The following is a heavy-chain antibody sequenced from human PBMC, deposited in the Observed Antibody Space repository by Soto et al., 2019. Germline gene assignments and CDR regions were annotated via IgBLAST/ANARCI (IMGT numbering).Heavy chain of an antibody. Sequence: SETLSLTCTVSGGSVSSGSYYWSWIRQPPGKGLEWIGYIYYSGSTNYNPSLKSRVTISVDTSKNQFSLKLSSVTAADTAVYYCARATLYSSSWYSDWGQGTLVTVSS. CDR2: IYYSGST. D-gene: IGHD6-13*01. J-gene: IGHJ4*02. V-gene: IGHV4-61*01. CDR3: ARATLYSSSWYSD. CDR1: GGSVSSGSYY.